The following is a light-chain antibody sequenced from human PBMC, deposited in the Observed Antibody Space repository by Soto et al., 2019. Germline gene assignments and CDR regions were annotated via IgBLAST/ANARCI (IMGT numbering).Light chain of an antibody. Sequence: EIVLTQSPATLSLSPGERATLSCRASQSVSRYLAWYQQKPGRAPRLLIYDASNRATGIPARFSGSGSGTDFTLPISSLEPEDFAVYYCQQRSNWPYTFGQGTKLEMK. CDR2: DAS. CDR1: QSVSRY. V-gene: IGKV3-11*01. J-gene: IGKJ2*01. CDR3: QQRSNWPYT.